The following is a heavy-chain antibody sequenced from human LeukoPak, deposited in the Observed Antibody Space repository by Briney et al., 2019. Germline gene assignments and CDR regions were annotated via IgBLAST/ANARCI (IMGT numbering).Heavy chain of an antibody. CDR1: GYSFTNYW. V-gene: IGHV5-51*01. CDR3: ARGWIAAASRGTIDY. J-gene: IGHJ4*02. Sequence: GESLKISCKTSGYSFTNYWIGWVRPMPGKGLEWMGIIYPGDSDTRYSPSFQGQVTISADKSISTAYLQWSSLKASDTAMYYCARGWIAAASRGTIDYWGQGTLVTVSS. D-gene: IGHD6-13*01. CDR2: IYPGDSDT.